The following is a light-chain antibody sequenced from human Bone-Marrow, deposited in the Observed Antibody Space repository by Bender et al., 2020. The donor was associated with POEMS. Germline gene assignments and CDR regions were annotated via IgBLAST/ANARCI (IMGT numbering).Light chain of an antibody. V-gene: IGLV3-10*01. CDR1: ALPMKN. Sequence: SYELTQPPSVSVSPGQAARISCSGDALPMKNAYWYQQKSGQAPVLVIYEDSKRPSGIPERFSGSSSGTMATLTISGAQVEDEADYYCYSSDTSGNHRVFGGGTKLTVL. CDR2: EDS. J-gene: IGLJ2*01. CDR3: YSSDTSGNHRV.